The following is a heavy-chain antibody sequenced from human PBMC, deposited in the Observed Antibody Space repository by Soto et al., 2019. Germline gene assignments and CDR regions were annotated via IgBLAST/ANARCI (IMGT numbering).Heavy chain of an antibody. J-gene: IGHJ4*02. CDR3: ANRGGAAVGLYYFDY. V-gene: IGHV2-5*01. CDR2: IYWHDDK. Sequence: QITLKESGPTLVKPTQTLTLTCTFSGFSLSTTGVGVSWIRQPPGKALELLALIYWHDDKRYSPSLKSRLTITKDTSKNQVVLTMTNMDPVDTATYYCANRGGAAVGLYYFDYWGQGALVTVSS. CDR1: GFSLSTTGVG. D-gene: IGHD6-13*01.